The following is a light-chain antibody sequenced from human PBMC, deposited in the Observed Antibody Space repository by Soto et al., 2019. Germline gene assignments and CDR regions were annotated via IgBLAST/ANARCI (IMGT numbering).Light chain of an antibody. CDR1: QSISSW. Sequence: IQMAQSPSTVSAYVGDRVTIPCRASQSISSWLAWYQQKSGKAPKLLIYAASSLQSGVPSRFSGSGSGTDFTLTISRLQPEDFAADFCLQDYNFPYTFGQGTQVDIK. CDR2: AAS. J-gene: IGKJ2*01. CDR3: LQDYNFPYT. V-gene: IGKV1-6*01.